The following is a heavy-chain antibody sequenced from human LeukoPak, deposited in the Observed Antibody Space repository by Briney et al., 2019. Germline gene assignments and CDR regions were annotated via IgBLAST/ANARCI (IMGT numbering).Heavy chain of an antibody. D-gene: IGHD5-12*01. CDR3: AKDRGYEVVFDP. CDR1: GINFNTYA. J-gene: IGHJ5*02. V-gene: IGHV3-43*02. Sequence: NPGGSLRLSCAASGINFNTYAMHWVRQAPGKGLEWVSLISGDGDRTSYADSVKGRFTISRDNDKNSLYLQMNSLRIEDTALYYCAKDRGYEVVFDPWGQGTLVAVSS. CDR2: ISGDGDRT.